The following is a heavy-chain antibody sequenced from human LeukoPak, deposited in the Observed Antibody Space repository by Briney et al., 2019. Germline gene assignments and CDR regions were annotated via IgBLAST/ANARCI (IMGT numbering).Heavy chain of an antibody. D-gene: IGHD1-1*01. J-gene: IGHJ4*02. CDR3: AKGRARGWNGGDS. CDR1: GFTFSSSA. Sequence: GGSLRLSCAASGFTFSSSAMSWVRQAPGKGLEWASLISVSGGSTYYADSVKGRFTISRDNSKNTVYLQMKSLTAEDTAVYYCAKGRARGWNGGDSWGQGTLVTVSS. V-gene: IGHV3-23*01. CDR2: ISVSGGST.